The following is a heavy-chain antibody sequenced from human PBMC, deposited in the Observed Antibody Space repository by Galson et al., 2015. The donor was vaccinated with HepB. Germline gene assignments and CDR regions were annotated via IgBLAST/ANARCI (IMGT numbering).Heavy chain of an antibody. CDR3: AKGDYYDSRYYFDY. V-gene: IGHV3-23*01. CDR2: ISGSGGST. Sequence: SLRLSCAASGFTFGNYAMNWVRLPPGKGLEWVSSISGSGGSTYYPDSVKGRFTISRDNSKNTLYLEINSLRAEDTARYYCAKGDYYDSRYYFDYWGQGTLVTVSS. CDR1: GFTFGNYA. J-gene: IGHJ4*02. D-gene: IGHD3-22*01.